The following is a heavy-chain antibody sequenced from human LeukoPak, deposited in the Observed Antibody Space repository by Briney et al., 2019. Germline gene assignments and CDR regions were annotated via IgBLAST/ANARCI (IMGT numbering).Heavy chain of an antibody. CDR3: ANEYSKGDI. J-gene: IGHJ3*02. D-gene: IGHD4-11*01. Sequence: GGSLRLSCAASGLTVSSNYMSWVRQAPGKGLEWVSVIYSGRSTYYADSVKGRFTISRDNAKNSLYLQMNSLRAEDAAVYYCANEYSKGDIWGQGTMVTVSS. V-gene: IGHV3-53*01. CDR2: IYSGRST. CDR1: GLTVSSNY.